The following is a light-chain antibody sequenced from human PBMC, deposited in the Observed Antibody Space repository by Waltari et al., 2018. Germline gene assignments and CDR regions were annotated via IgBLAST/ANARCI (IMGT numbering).Light chain of an antibody. V-gene: IGKV1-12*01. J-gene: IGKJ4*01. CDR3: QQATSLPLT. Sequence: DIQMTQSPSSVSASVGDRVTITCRASQATSGWLAWYQQKPGSDPKHLIYGASSLQSGVPSRFSGSGSGTDFTLTISSLQPEDFATYYCQQATSLPLTFGGGTKVEIK. CDR2: GAS. CDR1: QATSGW.